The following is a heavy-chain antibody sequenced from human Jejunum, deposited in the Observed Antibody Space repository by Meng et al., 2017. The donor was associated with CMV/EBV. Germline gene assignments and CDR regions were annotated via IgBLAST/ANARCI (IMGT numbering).Heavy chain of an antibody. V-gene: IGHV3-74*01. CDR3: ARDLTGIRDY. CDR2: INTDGSIT. Sequence: EVQLVVSEAGVFLLWVSLGLSCTAFGYVSGDYWMHLVRQVPGEGLVWVSRINTDGSITSYADSVKGQFTISRDNAKNTLYLQMNSLRAGDSAVYYCARDLTGIRDYWGQGTLVTVSS. CDR1: GYVSGDYW. J-gene: IGHJ4*02. D-gene: IGHD2-8*02.